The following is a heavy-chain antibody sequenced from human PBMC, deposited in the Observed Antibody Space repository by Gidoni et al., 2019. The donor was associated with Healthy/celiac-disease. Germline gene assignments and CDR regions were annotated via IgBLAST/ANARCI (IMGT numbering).Heavy chain of an antibody. V-gene: IGHV3-53*01. D-gene: IGHD1-26*01. J-gene: IGHJ4*02. CDR1: GFTVGCNY. Sequence: EVQLVESGGGLIQPGGSLRLSCAASGFTVGCNYMIWVRQAPGRGLAWVSVIYSVGSTYYANSVKGLFTISRDNSNNTLYLQMNSLRAEYTAVYYFARELVEGIVRGGDYWVQGTLVTVSS. CDR2: IYSVGST. CDR3: ARELVEGIVRGGDY.